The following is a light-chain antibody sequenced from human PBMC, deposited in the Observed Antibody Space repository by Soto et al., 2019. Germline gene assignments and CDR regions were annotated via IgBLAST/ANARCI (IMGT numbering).Light chain of an antibody. CDR1: QSVSSN. J-gene: IGKJ1*01. V-gene: IGKV3D-15*01. Sequence: EIVMTQSPATLSVSPGERAALSCRASQSVSSNLAWYQQKPGQAPRLLIYDASNRATGIPARFSGSGSGTDFTLTISRLEPEDFAAYYCQQYGNSRTFGQGTKVDIK. CDR3: QQYGNSRT. CDR2: DAS.